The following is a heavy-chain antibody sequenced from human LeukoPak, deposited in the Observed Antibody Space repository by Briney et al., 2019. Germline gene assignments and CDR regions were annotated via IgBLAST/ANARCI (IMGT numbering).Heavy chain of an antibody. CDR1: GYTFTSYG. D-gene: IGHD3-9*01. V-gene: IGHV1-18*01. CDR2: ISAYNGNT. CDR3: ARGASRYFDYYYYGMDV. J-gene: IGHJ6*02. Sequence: ASVKVSCKASGYTFTSYGISWVRQAPGQGLEWMGWISAYNGNTNYAQKLQGRVTMTTDTSTSTAYMELSSLRSEDTAVYYCARGASRYFDYYYYGMDVWGQGTTVTVSS.